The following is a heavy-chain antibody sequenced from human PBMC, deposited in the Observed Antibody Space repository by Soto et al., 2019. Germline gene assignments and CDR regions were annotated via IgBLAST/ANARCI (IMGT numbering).Heavy chain of an antibody. D-gene: IGHD4-4*01. Sequence: SETLSLTCTVSGGSISSYYWSWIRQPAGKGLEWIGRIYTSGSTNYNPSLKSRVTMSVDTSKNQFSLKLSSVTAADTAVYYCARDGYSNYAERSYYYYGMDVWGQGTTVTVSS. V-gene: IGHV4-4*07. CDR2: IYTSGST. CDR3: ARDGYSNYAERSYYYYGMDV. J-gene: IGHJ6*02. CDR1: GGSISSYY.